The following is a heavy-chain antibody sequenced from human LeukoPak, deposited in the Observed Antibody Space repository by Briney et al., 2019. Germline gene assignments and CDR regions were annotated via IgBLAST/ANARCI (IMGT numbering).Heavy chain of an antibody. J-gene: IGHJ3*02. CDR1: GFTFSSYE. V-gene: IGHV3-48*03. CDR2: ISSDGSTT. D-gene: IGHD1-14*01. Sequence: GGSLRLSCAASGFTFSSYEMNWVLQAPGKGLEWVSYISSDGSTTYYVDSVKGRFTISRDNAKNSLFLQMNSLRAEDTALYYCTRDPDPSVAFDIWGQGTMVAVSS. CDR3: TRDPDPSVAFDI.